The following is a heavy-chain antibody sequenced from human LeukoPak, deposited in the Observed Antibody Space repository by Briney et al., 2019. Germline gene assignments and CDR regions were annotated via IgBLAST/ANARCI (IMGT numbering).Heavy chain of an antibody. D-gene: IGHD5-18*01. CDR1: EFTFSNYA. Sequence: GGSLRLSCAASEFTFSNYAMHWVRQAPGKGLEWVAVILYDGSNKYYADSVKGRFTISRDNSKNTVYLQMNSLRVEDTAVYYCAKASGYTYGYAMDVWGKGTTVTVSS. CDR3: AKASGYTYGYAMDV. CDR2: ILYDGSNK. V-gene: IGHV3-30*04. J-gene: IGHJ6*03.